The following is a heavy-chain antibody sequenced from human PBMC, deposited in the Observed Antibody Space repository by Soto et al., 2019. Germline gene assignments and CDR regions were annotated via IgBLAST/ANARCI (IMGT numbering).Heavy chain of an antibody. CDR1: GFTFSGSA. CDR2: IRSKANSYAT. CDR3: TTLSRTDAFDI. Sequence: GESLKISCAASGFTFSGSAMHWVRQASGKGLEWVGRIRSKANSYATAYAASVKGRFTISRDDSKNTAYLQMNSLKTEDTAVYYCTTLSRTDAFDIWGQGTMVTVSS. J-gene: IGHJ3*02. D-gene: IGHD3-16*02. V-gene: IGHV3-73*01.